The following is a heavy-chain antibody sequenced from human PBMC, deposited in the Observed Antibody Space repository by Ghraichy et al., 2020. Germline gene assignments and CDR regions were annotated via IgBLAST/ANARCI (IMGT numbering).Heavy chain of an antibody. V-gene: IGHV1-69*13. CDR2: IIPIFGTA. CDR1: GGTFSSYA. CDR3: VRKILTGYFRNDWYFDL. Sequence: SVKVSCKASGGTFSSYAISWVRQAPGQGLEWMGGIIPIFGTANYAQKFQDRVTITADESTSTAYMELSSLRSEDTAVYYCVRKILTGYFRNDWYFDLWGRGTLVTVSS. D-gene: IGHD3-9*01. J-gene: IGHJ2*01.